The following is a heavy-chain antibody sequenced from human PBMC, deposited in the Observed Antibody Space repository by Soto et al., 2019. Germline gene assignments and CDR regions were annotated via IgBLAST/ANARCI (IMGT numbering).Heavy chain of an antibody. Sequence: QVQLLESGGGLVRPGGSLRLSCTASKFTVSAYYMAWIRQAPGKGLDWISYISGDSTDRNYADSLKGRFTISRDNAKNSLYLQMSSLTVEDTAVYFCATGQEVRMADIWGQGTMVTVSS. D-gene: IGHD2-15*01. V-gene: IGHV3-11*03. J-gene: IGHJ3*02. CDR1: KFTVSAYY. CDR2: ISGDSTDR. CDR3: ATGQEVRMADI.